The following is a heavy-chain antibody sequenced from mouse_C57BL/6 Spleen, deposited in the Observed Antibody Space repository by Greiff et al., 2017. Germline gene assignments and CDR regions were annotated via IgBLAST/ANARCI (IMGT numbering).Heavy chain of an antibody. CDR2: IRRKSSNDAT. J-gene: IGHJ3*01. D-gene: IGHD1-1*01. CDR1: GFTFNTYA. Sequence: EVQRVESGGGLVKPTGSLKLSCAASGFTFNTYAMHWVRQAPGKGLEWVARIRRKSSNDATYYAHSVKDRFTISRDDSQSSLYLQMNTLKTEDSALFYCGRGDYYGSGYWFAYWGQGTLVTVSS. CDR3: GRGDYYGSGYWFAY. V-gene: IGHV10-3*01.